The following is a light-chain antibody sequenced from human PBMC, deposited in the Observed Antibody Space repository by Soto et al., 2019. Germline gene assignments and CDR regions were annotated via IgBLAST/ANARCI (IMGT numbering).Light chain of an antibody. V-gene: IGKV2-28*01. Sequence: EIVLTQSPLSLPVTPGEPASISCRSSQSLLHSSGYNYVDWYLQKPGQSPQLLIYLVSNRASGVPERFSGSGSGTDFTLQISRVEAEDVGHYYCMQALQTPLTFGQGTRLEI. CDR1: QSLLHSSGYNY. J-gene: IGKJ5*01. CDR2: LVS. CDR3: MQALQTPLT.